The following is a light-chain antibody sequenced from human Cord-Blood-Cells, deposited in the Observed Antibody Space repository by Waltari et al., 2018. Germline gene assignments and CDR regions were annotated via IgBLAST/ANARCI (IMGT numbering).Light chain of an antibody. J-gene: IGKJ5*01. CDR1: QGVSRY. Sequence: EIVLTQSPATLPLSPGERATLSFRASQGVSRYLAWYQQKPGQAPRLLIYYASNRATGIPAKFSGSGSGTDFTLTISSLEPEDFAVYYRQQRSNWPPITFGQGTRLEIK. CDR3: QQRSNWPPIT. V-gene: IGKV3-11*01. CDR2: YAS.